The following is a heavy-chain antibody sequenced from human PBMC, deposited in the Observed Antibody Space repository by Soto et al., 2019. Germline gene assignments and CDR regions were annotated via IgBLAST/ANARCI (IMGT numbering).Heavy chain of an antibody. J-gene: IGHJ2*01. CDR3: ARDEGGNIVATAGRYFDL. Sequence: QVQLQESGPGLVKPSQTLSLTCTVSGGSISSGDYYWSWIRQPPGKGLEWIGYIYYSGSTYYNPSLKSRVTLAVDTSKNQFSLKLSSVTAADTAVYYCARDEGGNIVATAGRYFDLWGRGTLVTVSS. CDR1: GGSISSGDYY. V-gene: IGHV4-30-4*01. CDR2: IYYSGST. D-gene: IGHD5-12*01.